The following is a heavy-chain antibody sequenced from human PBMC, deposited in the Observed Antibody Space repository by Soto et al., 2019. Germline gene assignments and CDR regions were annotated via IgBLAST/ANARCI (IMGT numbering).Heavy chain of an antibody. V-gene: IGHV4-59*01. Sequence: SETLSLTCTVSGDSISGYYWSWIRQSPGKGLEWIGYSSYSGSTNYNPSLKSRVTISVDTSKNQFSLKMSPVTAADTAVYYCARVARPYYYDSSGYYFDYWGQGTLVTVSS. CDR2: SSYSGST. J-gene: IGHJ4*02. D-gene: IGHD3-22*01. CDR3: ARVARPYYYDSSGYYFDY. CDR1: GDSISGYY.